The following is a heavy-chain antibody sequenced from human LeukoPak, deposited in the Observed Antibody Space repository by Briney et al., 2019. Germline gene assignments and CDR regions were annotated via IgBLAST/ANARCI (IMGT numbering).Heavy chain of an antibody. Sequence: SETLSLTCTVSGGSISSSSYYWGWIRQPPGKGLEWIGSIYYSGSTYYNPSLKSRVTISVDTSKNQFSLKLSSVTAADTAVYYCARDKNYYDSSGSPGDAFDIWGQGTMVTVSS. V-gene: IGHV4-39*07. CDR2: IYYSGST. CDR1: GGSISSSSYY. J-gene: IGHJ3*02. CDR3: ARDKNYYDSSGSPGDAFDI. D-gene: IGHD3-22*01.